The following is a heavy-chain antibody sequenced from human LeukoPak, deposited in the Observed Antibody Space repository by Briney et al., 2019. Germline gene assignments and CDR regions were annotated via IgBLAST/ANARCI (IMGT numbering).Heavy chain of an antibody. CDR2: IWYDGSNK. V-gene: IGHV3-33*01. CDR3: ARSIADTADEYYGMDV. J-gene: IGHJ6*02. CDR1: GVTFSSYG. Sequence: GRSLRLSCAASGVTFSSYGMHWVRQAPGKGLEWEAVIWYDGSNKYYADSVKGRFTISRDNSKNTLYLQMNSLRAEDTAVYYCARSIADTADEYYGMDVWGQGTTVTVSS. D-gene: IGHD5-18*01.